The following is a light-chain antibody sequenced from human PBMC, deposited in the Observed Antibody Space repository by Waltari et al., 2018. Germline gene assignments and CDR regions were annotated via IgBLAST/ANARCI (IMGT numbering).Light chain of an antibody. Sequence: EIVMTQSPDSLAVSLGERATINCKSSQTVVYSSNYKNYVAWYQQKPGQPPKLLIYWASTRESGVPERFTGSGSGTDFTLTISSVQAEDVAVYYCQQYYITPYTFGQGTKLQIK. J-gene: IGKJ2*01. CDR3: QQYYITPYT. V-gene: IGKV4-1*01. CDR1: QTVVYSSNYKNY. CDR2: WAS.